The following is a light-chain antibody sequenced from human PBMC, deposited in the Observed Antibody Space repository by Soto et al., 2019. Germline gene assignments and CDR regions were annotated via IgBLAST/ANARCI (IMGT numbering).Light chain of an antibody. CDR3: QQYGSSPWT. CDR1: RSVSSSF. CDR2: HAS. V-gene: IGKV3-20*01. Sequence: EIVLTQSPGTLSLSPGERATLSCRASRSVSSSFLAWYQQKSGQAPRLLIYHASSRATGIPDRFSASGSGTDYTLTISRLEPEDFAVYFCQQYGSSPWTFGQATKVEIK. J-gene: IGKJ1*01.